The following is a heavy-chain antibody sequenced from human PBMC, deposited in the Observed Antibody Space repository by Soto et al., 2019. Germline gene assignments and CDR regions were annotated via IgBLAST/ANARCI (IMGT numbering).Heavy chain of an antibody. CDR3: AKGAVAGTSDY. CDR1: GFTFSSYG. J-gene: IGHJ4*02. V-gene: IGHV3-30*18. Sequence: QVQLVESGGGVVQPGRSLRLSCAASGFTFSSYGMHWVRQAPGKGLEWVAVISYDGSNKYYADSVKGRFTISRDNSKNTLYLQMNSLRAEDTAVYYRAKGAVAGTSDYWGQGTLVTVSS. D-gene: IGHD6-19*01. CDR2: ISYDGSNK.